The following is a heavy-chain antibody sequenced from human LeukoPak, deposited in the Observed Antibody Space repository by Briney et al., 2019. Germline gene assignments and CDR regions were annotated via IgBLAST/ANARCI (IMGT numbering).Heavy chain of an antibody. D-gene: IGHD6-19*01. CDR1: GYSFTHYA. CDR3: ARDPSNTSGWYIYFDF. J-gene: IGHJ4*02. CDR2: ISTYNGDT. V-gene: IGHV1-18*01. Sequence: ASVKVSCKTSGYSFTHYAISWVRQAPGQGLEWMGWISTYNGDTKYAQKLQGRFTMTSDTSTSTVYMELGSLTSDDTAVYYCARDPSNTSGWYIYFDFWGQGTLVTVSS.